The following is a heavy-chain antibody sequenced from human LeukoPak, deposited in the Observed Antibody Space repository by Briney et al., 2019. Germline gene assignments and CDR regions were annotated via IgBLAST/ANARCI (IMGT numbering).Heavy chain of an antibody. J-gene: IGHJ6*04. D-gene: IGHD3-10*01. Sequence: SETLSLTCAVSGGSISSSNWWGWVRQPPGKGLEWIGEIYHSGSTNYNPSLKSRVTISVDKSKNQFSLKLSSVTAADTAVYYCARAPHYYGSGSYLWGSYYYGMDVWGKGTTVTVSS. CDR1: GGSISSSNW. V-gene: IGHV4-4*02. CDR3: ARAPHYYGSGSYLWGSYYYGMDV. CDR2: IYHSGST.